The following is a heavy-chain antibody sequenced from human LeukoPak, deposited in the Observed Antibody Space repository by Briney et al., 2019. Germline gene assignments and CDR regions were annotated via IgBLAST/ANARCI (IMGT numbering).Heavy chain of an antibody. CDR2: IYYSGST. D-gene: IGHD2-15*01. Sequence: PSETLSLTCTVSGGSVSIGSYYWNWIRQPPGKGLEWIGYIYYSGSTNYNPSLKSRVTISVDTSNNQFSLKLTSVTAADTAVYYCARGYCSGSSCHSRTFGSWGQGALATVSS. CDR1: GGSVSIGSYY. J-gene: IGHJ5*01. CDR3: ARGYCSGSSCHSRTFGS. V-gene: IGHV4-61*01.